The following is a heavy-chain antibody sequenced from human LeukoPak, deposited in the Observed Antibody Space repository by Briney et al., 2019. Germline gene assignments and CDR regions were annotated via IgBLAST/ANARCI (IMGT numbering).Heavy chain of an antibody. D-gene: IGHD6-19*01. J-gene: IGHJ4*02. CDR3: ARANIAVAGWDFDC. CDR2: INPNSGAT. CDR1: GYTFTDYY. V-gene: IGHV1-2*02. Sequence: ASVKVSCKASGYTFTDYYIHWVRQAPGQGLEWVAWINPNSGATSYAQSFQGRVTMTRGTSISTAYMELTRLTSDDTAVYYCARANIAVAGWDFDCWGQGTLLTVSS.